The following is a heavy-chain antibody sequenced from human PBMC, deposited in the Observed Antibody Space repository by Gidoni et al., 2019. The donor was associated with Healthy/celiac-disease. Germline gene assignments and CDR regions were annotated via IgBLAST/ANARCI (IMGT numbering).Heavy chain of an antibody. CDR1: GFPFSSYA. J-gene: IGHJ5*02. Sequence: EVQLLESGGGLVPPGGSLRLSCAASGFPFSSYAMSWVRQAPGKGLEWVSAISGSGGSTYYADSVKGRFTISRDNSKNTLYLQMNSLRAEDTAVYYCAKSGYCTNGVCNWFDPWGQGTLVTVSS. D-gene: IGHD2-8*01. CDR3: AKSGYCTNGVCNWFDP. V-gene: IGHV3-23*01. CDR2: ISGSGGST.